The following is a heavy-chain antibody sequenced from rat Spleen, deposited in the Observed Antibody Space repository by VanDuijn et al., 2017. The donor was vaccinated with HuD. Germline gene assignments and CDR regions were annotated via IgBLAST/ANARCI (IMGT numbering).Heavy chain of an antibody. J-gene: IGHJ2*01. Sequence: EVQLVESDGGLVQPGRSLKLSCAASGFTFSDYYMAWVRQAPTKGLEWVATISYDGSSTYYRDSVKGRFTISRDNAKSTLYLQMDSLRSEDTATYYCARHTGDYWGQGVMVTVSS. D-gene: IGHD4-1*01. CDR2: ISYDGSST. CDR1: GFTFSDYY. V-gene: IGHV5-29*01. CDR3: ARHTGDY.